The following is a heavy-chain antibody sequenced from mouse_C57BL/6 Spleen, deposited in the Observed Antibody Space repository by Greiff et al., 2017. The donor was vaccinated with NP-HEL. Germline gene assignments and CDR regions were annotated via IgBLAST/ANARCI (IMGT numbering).Heavy chain of an antibody. CDR3: ARKENGNAMDY. J-gene: IGHJ4*01. CDR1: GFTFSDYG. CDR2: ISSGSSTI. V-gene: IGHV5-17*01. Sequence: EVHLVESGGGLVKPGGSLKLSCAASGFTFSDYGMHWVRQAPEKGLEWVAYISSGSSTIYYADTVKGRFTISRDNAKNTLFLQMTSLRSEDTAMYYCARKENGNAMDYWGQGTSVTVSS.